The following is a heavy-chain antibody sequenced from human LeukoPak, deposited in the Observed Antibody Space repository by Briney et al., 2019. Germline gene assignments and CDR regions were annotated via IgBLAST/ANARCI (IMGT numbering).Heavy chain of an antibody. D-gene: IGHD3-9*01. CDR2: ISGSGGST. Sequence: GGSLSLSCAASGFTFSSYAMSWVRQAPGKGLEWVSAISGSGGSTYYADSVKGRFTISRDNSKNTLYLQMNSLRAEDTAVYYCANSVGYFEKYYFDYWGQGTLVTVSS. J-gene: IGHJ4*02. V-gene: IGHV3-23*01. CDR1: GFTFSSYA. CDR3: ANSVGYFEKYYFDY.